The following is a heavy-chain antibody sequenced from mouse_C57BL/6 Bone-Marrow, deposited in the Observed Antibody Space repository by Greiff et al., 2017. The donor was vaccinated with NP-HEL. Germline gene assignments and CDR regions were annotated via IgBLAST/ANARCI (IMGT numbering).Heavy chain of an antibody. D-gene: IGHD1-1*01. CDR3: ARRITTVVYFDY. J-gene: IGHJ2*01. CDR2: IYPGDGDT. V-gene: IGHV1-80*01. Sequence: VQLQESGAELVKPGASVKISCKASGYAFSSYWMNWVKQRPGKGLEWIGQIYPGDGDTSYNGKFKGKATLTADKSSSTAYMQLSSLTSEDSAVYFCARRITTVVYFDYWGQGTTLTVSS. CDR1: GYAFSSYW.